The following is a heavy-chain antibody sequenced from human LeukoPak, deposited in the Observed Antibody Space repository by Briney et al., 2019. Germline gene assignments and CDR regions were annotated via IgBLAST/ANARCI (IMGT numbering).Heavy chain of an antibody. Sequence: PSETLSLTCTVSGGSITSYYWSWIRQPAGKALEWIGRIYSSGSTNYNPSLKSRVTISVDTSKNQFSLKLSSVTAADTAMYYCARELSPRDGKGYYFDYWGQGTLVTVSS. V-gene: IGHV4-4*07. J-gene: IGHJ4*02. D-gene: IGHD2-21*02. CDR3: ARELSPRDGKGYYFDY. CDR1: GGSITSYY. CDR2: IYSSGST.